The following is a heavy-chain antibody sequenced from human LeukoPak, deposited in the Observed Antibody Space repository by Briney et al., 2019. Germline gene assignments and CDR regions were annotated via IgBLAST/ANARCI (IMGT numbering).Heavy chain of an antibody. Sequence: SETLSLTCAVYGGSFSGYYWSWIRQPPGKGLEWIGEINHSGSTNYNPSLKSRVTISVDTSKNQFSLKLSSVTAADTAVYYCASRPGYSSGWYSAYWGQGTLVTVSP. J-gene: IGHJ4*02. CDR1: GGSFSGYY. CDR3: ASRPGYSSGWYSAY. D-gene: IGHD6-19*01. CDR2: INHSGST. V-gene: IGHV4-34*01.